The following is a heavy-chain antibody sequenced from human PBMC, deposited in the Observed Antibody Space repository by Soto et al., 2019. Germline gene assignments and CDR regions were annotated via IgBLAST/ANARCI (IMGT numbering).Heavy chain of an antibody. CDR3: ARDRRKESWFDT. CDR2: IYYSGST. Sequence: SETLSLTCTVSGGSISSYYWSWIRQPPGKGLEWIGYIYYSGSTNYNPSLKSRVTISVDTSKNQFSLKLSSVTAADTAVYYCARDRRKESWFDTWGQGTLVTVSS. CDR1: GGSISSYY. V-gene: IGHV4-59*01. J-gene: IGHJ5*02.